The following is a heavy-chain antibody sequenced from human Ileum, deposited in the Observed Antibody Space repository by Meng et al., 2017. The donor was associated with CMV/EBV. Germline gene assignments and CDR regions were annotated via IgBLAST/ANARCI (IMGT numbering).Heavy chain of an antibody. D-gene: IGHD3-22*01. V-gene: IGHV3-11*01. Sequence: MSWIRQAPGKGLEWVSYISSSGSTIYYADSVKGRFTISRDNAKNSLYLQMNSLRAEDTAVYYCARVHYYDSSGYYYVSQRGYWYFDLWGRGTLVTVSS. CDR3: ARVHYYDSSGYYYVSQRGYWYFDL. CDR2: ISSSGSTI. J-gene: IGHJ2*01.